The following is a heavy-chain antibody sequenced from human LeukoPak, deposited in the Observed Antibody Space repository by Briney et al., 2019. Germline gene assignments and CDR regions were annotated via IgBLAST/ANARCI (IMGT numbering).Heavy chain of an antibody. CDR3: ERGSRLLYISGWYEAFDI. J-gene: IGHJ3*02. V-gene: IGHV1-8*01. Sequence: ASVKVSCKASGYTFTSYDINWVRQATGQGLEWMGWMNPNSGNTGYAQKFQGRVTMTRNNSISTAYMELSSLRSEDTAVYYCERGSRLLYISGWYEAFDIWGQGTMVTVSS. D-gene: IGHD6-19*01. CDR2: MNPNSGNT. CDR1: GYTFTSYD.